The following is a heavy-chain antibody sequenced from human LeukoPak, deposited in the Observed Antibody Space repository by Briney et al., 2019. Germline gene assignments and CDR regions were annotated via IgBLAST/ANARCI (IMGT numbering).Heavy chain of an antibody. CDR1: GFTFSNYA. V-gene: IGHV3-64*04. D-gene: IGHD1-26*01. CDR3: AKLIVGARSLFDF. Sequence: GGSLRLSCSASGFTFSNYAMHWVRQAPGKGLQYVSAISSNGRSTYSADSVKGRFTVSRDNSKNTLYLQMSSLRADDTAMYYCAKLIVGARSLFDFRGQGILVTVSS. J-gene: IGHJ4*02. CDR2: ISSNGRST.